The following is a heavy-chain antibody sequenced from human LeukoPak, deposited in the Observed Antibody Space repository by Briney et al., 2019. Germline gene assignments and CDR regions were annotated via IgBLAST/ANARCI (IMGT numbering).Heavy chain of an antibody. CDR3: ATNIVGATPWYFDL. CDR1: GYXFXXYX. CDR2: IXPXDSET. J-gene: IGHJ2*01. Sequence: GESLKISCEGSGYXFXXYXXGWXXQMPGXXLXWMXXIXPXDSETRYSPSFQGQVTISADKSISTAYLQWTSLKASDTAMYYCATNIVGATPWYFDLWGRGTLVTVSS. V-gene: IGHV5-51*01. D-gene: IGHD1-26*01.